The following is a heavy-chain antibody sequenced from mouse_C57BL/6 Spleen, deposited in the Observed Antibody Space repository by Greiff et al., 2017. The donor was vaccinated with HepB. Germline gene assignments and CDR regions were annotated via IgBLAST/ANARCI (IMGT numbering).Heavy chain of an antibody. D-gene: IGHD3-3*01. CDR2: ISYSGST. CDR3: ARYLGPALDY. Sequence: VQLQQSGPGLAKPSQPLSLTCSVTGYSITRDYWNWIRKFPGNKLESMGYISYSGSTYYNPSLKSRISITRDTSKNQYYLQLNSVTPEDTATYYCARYLGPALDYWGQGTTRTVSS. V-gene: IGHV3-8*01. CDR1: GYSITRDY. J-gene: IGHJ2*01.